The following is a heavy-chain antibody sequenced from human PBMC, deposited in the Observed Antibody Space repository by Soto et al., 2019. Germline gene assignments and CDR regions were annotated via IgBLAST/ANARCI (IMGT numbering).Heavy chain of an antibody. CDR3: AQRMYYYDGSGGNDAFDI. D-gene: IGHD3-22*01. Sequence: SGPTLVNPTQTLTLTCTFSGFSFSTSGVGVGWIRQPPGKALEWLALIYWNDEKRYSPFLKSRLTITKDTSKNQVVLTMTNMDPVDTATYYGAQRMYYYDGSGGNDAFDIWGQGTMVTVSS. J-gene: IGHJ3*02. V-gene: IGHV2-5*01. CDR2: IYWNDEK. CDR1: GFSFSTSGVG.